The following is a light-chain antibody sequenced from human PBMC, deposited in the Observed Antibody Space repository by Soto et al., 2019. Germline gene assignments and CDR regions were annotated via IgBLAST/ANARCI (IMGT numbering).Light chain of an antibody. Sequence: EIVMTQSPATLSVSPGERATLSRRASQSVSSNLVWYQQKPGQAPRLLIYGASTRATGIPARFSGSGSGTEFTLTISSLQSEDFAVYYCQQYNNWPQTFGQGTKV. V-gene: IGKV3-15*01. CDR2: GAS. CDR3: QQYNNWPQT. CDR1: QSVSSN. J-gene: IGKJ1*01.